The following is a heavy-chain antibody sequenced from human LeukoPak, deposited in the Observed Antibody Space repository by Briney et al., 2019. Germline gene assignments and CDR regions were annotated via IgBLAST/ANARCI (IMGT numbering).Heavy chain of an antibody. D-gene: IGHD2-2*01. CDR3: ARDLGLVVVPAASGY. J-gene: IGHJ4*02. CDR2: INPNGGGT. Sequence: ASVKVSCMASGYTFTGYYMHWVRQAPGQGLEWMGWINPNGGGTNYAQKFQGRVTMTRDTSISTAYMELSRLRSDDTAVYYCARDLGLVVVPAASGYWGQGTLVTVSS. V-gene: IGHV1-2*02. CDR1: GYTFTGYY.